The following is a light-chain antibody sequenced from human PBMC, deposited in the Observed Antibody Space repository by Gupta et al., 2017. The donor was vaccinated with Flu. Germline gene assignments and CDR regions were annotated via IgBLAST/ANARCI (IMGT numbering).Light chain of an antibody. CDR3: QQYNNWPFWT. Sequence: EIVMTQSPATLSVSPGERATHSCRASQSVSSDLAWYQQKPGQAPRLLIYAASTRATGIPVRFSGSGSATEFTLTISSLQSEDFAVYYCQQYNNWPFWTFGQGTKVEIK. J-gene: IGKJ1*01. V-gene: IGKV3-15*01. CDR2: AAS. CDR1: QSVSSD.